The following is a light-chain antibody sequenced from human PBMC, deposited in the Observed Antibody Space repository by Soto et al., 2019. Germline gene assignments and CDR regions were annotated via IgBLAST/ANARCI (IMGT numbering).Light chain of an antibody. CDR3: SSHAGSNNLV. V-gene: IGLV2-8*01. J-gene: IGLJ3*02. CDR1: GNDVGAYNY. CDR2: EVS. Sequence: QSALTQPRSVSGSPGQSVTISCTGTGNDVGAYNYVSWYQHHPGKAPKFLIYEVSRRPFGVPDRFSGSKSGNTASLTVSGLQAEDEADYYCSSHAGSNNLVFGGGTKVTVL.